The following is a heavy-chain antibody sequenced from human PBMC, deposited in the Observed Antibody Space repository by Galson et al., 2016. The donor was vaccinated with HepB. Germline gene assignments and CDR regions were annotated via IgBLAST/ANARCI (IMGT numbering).Heavy chain of an antibody. CDR1: GLDFRRYW. J-gene: IGHJ6*02. CDR2: INADGTAT. CDR3: ATGGGRRSKYYGMDV. V-gene: IGHV3-74*01. Sequence: SLRLSCAVSGLDFRRYWMHWVRQTPGKGLVWVSRINADGTATGYADSVKGRFTISRDNAKNTLYLQMNSLSAEDTAVYYCATGGGRRSKYYGMDVWGHGTMVTVSS. D-gene: IGHD1-26*01.